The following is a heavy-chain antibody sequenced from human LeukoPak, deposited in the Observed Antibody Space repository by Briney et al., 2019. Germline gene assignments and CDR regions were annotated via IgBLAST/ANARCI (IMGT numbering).Heavy chain of an antibody. Sequence: GGSLRLSCAASGFTFSSYAMSWVRQAPGKGLEWLSAISGGGGSTYYADSVKGRFTISRDNSKNTLYLQVNGLRAEDTAVYYCAKVRGIPSWGQGTLVTVSS. V-gene: IGHV3-23*01. J-gene: IGHJ4*02. CDR2: ISGGGGST. D-gene: IGHD2-15*01. CDR1: GFTFSSYA. CDR3: AKVRGIPS.